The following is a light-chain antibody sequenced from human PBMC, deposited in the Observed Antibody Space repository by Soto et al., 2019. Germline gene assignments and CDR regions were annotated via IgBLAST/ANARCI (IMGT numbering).Light chain of an antibody. CDR1: QSISSW. CDR3: QQYNSYPLT. Sequence: DIQMTQSPSTLSASVGDRVTITCRASQSISSWLAWYQQKPGKAPKLLIYKASSLESGVPSRFSGSGSGTDFTLTISSLQPDDFATYYCQQYNSYPLTFGRGTKVEIK. V-gene: IGKV1-5*03. J-gene: IGKJ4*01. CDR2: KAS.